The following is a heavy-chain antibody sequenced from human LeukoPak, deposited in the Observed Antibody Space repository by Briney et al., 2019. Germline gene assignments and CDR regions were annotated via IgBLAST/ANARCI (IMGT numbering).Heavy chain of an antibody. CDR2: ISYDGSNK. J-gene: IGHJ4*02. D-gene: IGHD1-14*01. Sequence: GGSLRLSCTASGFTFSSYAMHWVRQAPGKGLEWVAVISYDGSNKCYADSVKGRFTISRDNAKNSLYLQMNSLRAEDTAFYYCAKDRRNDFDYWGQGILVTVSS. CDR3: AKDRRNDFDY. V-gene: IGHV3-30-3*01. CDR1: GFTFSSYA.